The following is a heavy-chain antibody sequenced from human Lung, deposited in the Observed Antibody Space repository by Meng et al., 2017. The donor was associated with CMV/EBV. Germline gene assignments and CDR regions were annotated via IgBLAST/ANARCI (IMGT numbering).Heavy chain of an antibody. V-gene: IGHV3-73*01. CDR1: GFSFSGSV. D-gene: IGHD3-10*01. CDR3: TRLVGPAEGFEPIEF. J-gene: IGHJ4*02. Sequence: EXXKISCATSGFSFSGSVMHWVRQASGKGLEWVGRIRSKANNYATAYAESVKGRFTVSRDDSQKTAFLKMNSLKNEDTAVYYCTRLVGPAEGFEPIEFWGQGXLVTVSS. CDR2: IRSKANNYAT.